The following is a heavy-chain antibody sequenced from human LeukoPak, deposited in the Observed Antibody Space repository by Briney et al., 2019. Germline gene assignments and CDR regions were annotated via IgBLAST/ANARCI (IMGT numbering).Heavy chain of an antibody. V-gene: IGHV3-11*01. CDR3: AREREYGGNFDY. Sequence: GESLTLSCAASGFTFSDYYMIWIRQPPGKGGDWVSSISSGGGTIYYPDSVQGRFTISRDNAKNSLYLQMNSLRAEDTAVYYCAREREYGGNFDYWGQGTLVTVSS. CDR1: GFTFSDYY. CDR2: ISSGGGTI. D-gene: IGHD4-23*01. J-gene: IGHJ4*02.